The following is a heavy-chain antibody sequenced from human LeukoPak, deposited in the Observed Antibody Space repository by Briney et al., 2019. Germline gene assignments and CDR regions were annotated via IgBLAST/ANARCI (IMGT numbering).Heavy chain of an antibody. CDR2: INAGNGNT. J-gene: IGHJ6*02. D-gene: IGHD4-17*01. Sequence: ASVKVSCKASGYTFTSYAMHWVRQAPGQRLEWMGWINAGNGNTKYSQKFQGRVTITRDTSASTAYMELSSLRSEDTAVYYCARDPSTVTTPYGMDVWGQGTTVTVSS. CDR1: GYTFTSYA. CDR3: ARDPSTVTTPYGMDV. V-gene: IGHV1-3*01.